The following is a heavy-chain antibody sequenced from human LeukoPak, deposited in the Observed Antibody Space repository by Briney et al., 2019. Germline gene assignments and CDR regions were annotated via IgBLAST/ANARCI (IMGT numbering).Heavy chain of an antibody. Sequence: ASVKVSCKASGGTFSSYAISWVRQAPGQGLEWMGGIIPIFGTANYAQKFQGRVTITADESTSTAYMELSSLRSEDTAVYYCARDVVRENWFDPWGQGTLVTVSS. CDR1: GGTFSSYA. J-gene: IGHJ5*02. V-gene: IGHV1-69*13. CDR2: IIPIFGTA. D-gene: IGHD3-10*01. CDR3: ARDVVRENWFDP.